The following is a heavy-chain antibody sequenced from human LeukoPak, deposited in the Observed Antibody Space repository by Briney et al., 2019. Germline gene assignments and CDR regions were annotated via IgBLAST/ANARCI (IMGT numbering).Heavy chain of an antibody. CDR2: IYYSGST. V-gene: IGHV4-59*04. CDR1: GGSISSYY. CDR3: ARHRGVEQQLPDY. D-gene: IGHD6-13*01. Sequence: SETLSPTCTVSGGSISSYYWSWIRQPPGKGLEWIGYIYYSGSTYYNPSLKSRVTISVDTSKNQFSLKLSSVTAADTAVYYCARHRGVEQQLPDYWGQGTLVTVSS. J-gene: IGHJ4*02.